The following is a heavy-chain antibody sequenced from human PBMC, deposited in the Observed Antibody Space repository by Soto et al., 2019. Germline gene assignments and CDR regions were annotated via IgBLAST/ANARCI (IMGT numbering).Heavy chain of an antibody. V-gene: IGHV1-69*01. Sequence: QVQLVQSGAGVKKPGCSVKVSCKASGGTFSSYAISWVRQAPGQGLEWMGGINPIFGTANYAQKFQGRLTITADESRSTAYMELTSLRSEDTAVDYCAGRHPGIAVAGFSQADYWVQGTLVTVS. D-gene: IGHD6-19*01. CDR1: GGTFSSYA. CDR3: AGRHPGIAVAGFSQADY. J-gene: IGHJ4*02. CDR2: INPIFGTA.